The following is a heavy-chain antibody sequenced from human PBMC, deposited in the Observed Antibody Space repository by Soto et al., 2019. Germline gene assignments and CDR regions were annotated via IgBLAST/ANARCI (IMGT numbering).Heavy chain of an antibody. CDR1: GFFFSSYV. CDR3: AKVFCMSRWYWGASDY. CDR2: ISGSGGST. V-gene: IGHV3-23*01. J-gene: IGHJ4*02. D-gene: IGHD6-13*01. Sequence: RGNAGISCAVYGFFFSSYVMCWVGYAPGKGQEWVSAISGSGGSTYYADSVKGRFTISRDNSKNTLYLQMNSLRAEDTAVYYSAKVFCMSRWYWGASDYRDQGSLVTVS.